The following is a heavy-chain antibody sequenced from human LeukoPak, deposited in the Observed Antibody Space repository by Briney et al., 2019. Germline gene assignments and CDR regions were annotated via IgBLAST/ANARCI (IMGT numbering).Heavy chain of an antibody. V-gene: IGHV3-23*01. J-gene: IGHJ4*02. CDR1: GFTFSSYA. Sequence: GGSLRLSCAASGFTFSSYAMSWVRQAPGKGLEWVSAISGSGGSTYYADSVKGRFTISRDNSKNTLYLQMNSLRAEDTAVYYCAKVLGGYCGSTSCYFFDYWGQGTLVTVSS. CDR2: ISGSGGST. CDR3: AKVLGGYCGSTSCYFFDY. D-gene: IGHD2-2*01.